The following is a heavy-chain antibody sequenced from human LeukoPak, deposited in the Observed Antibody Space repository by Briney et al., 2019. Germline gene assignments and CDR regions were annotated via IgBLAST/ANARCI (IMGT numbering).Heavy chain of an antibody. V-gene: IGHV1-2*02. J-gene: IGHJ4*02. CDR2: IDPASGIT. Sequence: ASVKVSCKASGYIFSDYWIHWVRQAPGRGLECLGWIDPASGITNQPQKFQGRIAVTRDASASTVYMDLTGLTTDDTALYYCARVGAPGGLRPYHYYYWGQGTLVTVSS. CDR1: GYIFSDYW. D-gene: IGHD3-16*01. CDR3: ARVGAPGGLRPYHYYY.